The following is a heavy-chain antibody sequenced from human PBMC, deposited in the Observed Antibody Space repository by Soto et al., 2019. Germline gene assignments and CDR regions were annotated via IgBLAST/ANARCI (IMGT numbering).Heavy chain of an antibody. CDR2: IIPIFGTA. CDR3: ARYQLPLPRGQRGWFDP. V-gene: IGHV1-69*13. Sequence: GASVKVSCKASGGTFSSYAISWVRQAPGQGLEWMGGIIPIFGTANYAQKFQGRVTITADESTSTAYMELSSLRSEDTAVYYCARYQLPLPRGQRGWFDPWGQGTLVTVSS. CDR1: GGTFSSYA. J-gene: IGHJ5*02. D-gene: IGHD2-2*01.